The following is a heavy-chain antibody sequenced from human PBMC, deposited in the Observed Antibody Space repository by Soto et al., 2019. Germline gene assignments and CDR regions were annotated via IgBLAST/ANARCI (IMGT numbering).Heavy chain of an antibody. CDR3: ARDQDEWLRPLGEV. CDR2: ISSSSSYI. Sequence: KPGGSLRLSCAASGFTFSSYSMNWVRQAPGKGLEWVSSISSSSSYIYYADSVKGRFTISRDNAKNSLYLQMNSLRAEDTAVYYCARDQDEWLRPLGEVWGQGTLVTVSS. J-gene: IGHJ4*02. CDR1: GFTFSSYS. V-gene: IGHV3-21*01. D-gene: IGHD5-12*01.